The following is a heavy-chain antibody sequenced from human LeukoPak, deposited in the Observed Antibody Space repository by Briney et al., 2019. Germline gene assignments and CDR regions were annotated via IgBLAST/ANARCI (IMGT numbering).Heavy chain of an antibody. Sequence: ASVKVSCKASGYTFTGYYMHWVRQAPGQGLEWMGWINPNSGGTNYAQKFQGRVTMTRDTSISTAYMELSRLRSEGTAVYYCARMGARLNYFDLWGRGTLVTVSS. CDR1: GYTFTGYY. J-gene: IGHJ2*01. CDR3: ARMGARLNYFDL. V-gene: IGHV1-2*02. CDR2: INPNSGGT. D-gene: IGHD1-26*01.